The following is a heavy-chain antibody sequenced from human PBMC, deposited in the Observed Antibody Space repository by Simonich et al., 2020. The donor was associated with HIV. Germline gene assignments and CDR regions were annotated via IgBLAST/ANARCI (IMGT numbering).Heavy chain of an antibody. Sequence: QVQLVQSGAEVKKPGASVKVSCKASGYTFTSFGIFWVRLAPGQGLEWMGWISDENGNTNYAQKLPGRVPMTTDTSTSTAYMELRSLRSDDTAVYYCARNLAVAASFFDYWGQGTLVTVSS. CDR3: ARNLAVAASFFDY. D-gene: IGHD6-19*01. CDR2: ISDENGNT. CDR1: GYTFTSFG. V-gene: IGHV1-18*01. J-gene: IGHJ4*02.